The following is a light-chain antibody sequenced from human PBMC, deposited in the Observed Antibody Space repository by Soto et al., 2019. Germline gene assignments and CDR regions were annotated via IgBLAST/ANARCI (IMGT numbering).Light chain of an antibody. CDR2: DVS. CDR1: QTLLRGY. J-gene: IGKJ4*01. Sequence: EVTLTQSPATVSVSPGETATLSCGASQTLLRGYLAWYQQRHGLAPRLIIYDVSRRATGIPDRFSGSGSGTEFTLTIISLQSEDSAVYYCQQYNDWPLTFGGGTKVDIK. V-gene: IGKV3D-20*01. CDR3: QQYNDWPLT.